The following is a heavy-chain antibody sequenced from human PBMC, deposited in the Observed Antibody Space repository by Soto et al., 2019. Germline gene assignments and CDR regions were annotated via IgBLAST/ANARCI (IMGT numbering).Heavy chain of an antibody. CDR3: ASGPAVTLPWDFIDS. D-gene: IGHD4-17*01. CDR1: GGSFSGYY. V-gene: IGHV4-34*01. Sequence: QEQLQQWGTGLLKPSETLSLTCVVYGGSFSGYYWSWIRQPPGKGLEWIGEINHSGNTNYNPCLKSRVTLSIDTSKNQFSLKLNSVTAADTAVYYCASGPAVTLPWDFIDSWGQGTLVAVSS. J-gene: IGHJ4*02. CDR2: INHSGNT.